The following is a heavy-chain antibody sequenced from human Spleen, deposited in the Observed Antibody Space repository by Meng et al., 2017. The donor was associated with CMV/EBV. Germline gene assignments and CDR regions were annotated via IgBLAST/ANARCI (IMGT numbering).Heavy chain of an antibody. Sequence: GESLKISCAASGFTFSSYSMNWVRQAPGKGLEWVSSISSSSSYIYYADSVKGRFTISRDNAKNSLCLQMNSLRAEDTAVYYCAKDSGNPGGYFDRWGRGTLVTVSS. CDR1: GFTFSSYS. V-gene: IGHV3-21*04. D-gene: IGHD1-26*01. CDR2: ISSSSSYI. CDR3: AKDSGNPGGYFDR. J-gene: IGHJ2*01.